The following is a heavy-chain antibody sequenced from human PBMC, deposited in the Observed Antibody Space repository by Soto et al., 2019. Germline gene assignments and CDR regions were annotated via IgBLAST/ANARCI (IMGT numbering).Heavy chain of an antibody. CDR2: IYYSGST. D-gene: IGHD2-15*01. J-gene: IGHJ6*02. CDR3: ARGGILDPYGMDV. Sequence: SETLSLTCTVSGGSISSGGYYWSWIRQHPGKGLEWIGYIYYSGSTYYNPSLKSRVTISVDTSKNQFSLKLSSVTAADTAVYYCARGGILDPYGMDVWGQGTTVTVSS. V-gene: IGHV4-31*03. CDR1: GGSISSGGYY.